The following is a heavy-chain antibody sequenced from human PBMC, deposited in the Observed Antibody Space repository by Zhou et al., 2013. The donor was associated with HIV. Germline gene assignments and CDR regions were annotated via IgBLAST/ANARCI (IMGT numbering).Heavy chain of an antibody. Sequence: QVQLVQSGAEVKKPGSSVNISCKASGGTFTSYGISWVRQAPGQGLEWMGRITPLLGTTSYAQKFQGRVTITADKSTTTSYMDLSSLRSDDTAVYYCARVTTLHPWWFDSWGQGSLVTVSS. CDR1: GGTFTSYG. J-gene: IGHJ5*01. CDR3: ARVTTLHPWWFDS. V-gene: IGHV1-69*04. CDR2: ITPLLGTT. D-gene: IGHD4-4*01.